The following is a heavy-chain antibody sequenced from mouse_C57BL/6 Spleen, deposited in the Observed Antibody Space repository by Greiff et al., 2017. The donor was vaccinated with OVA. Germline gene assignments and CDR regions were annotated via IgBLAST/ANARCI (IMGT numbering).Heavy chain of an antibody. J-gene: IGHJ3*01. CDR2: ISSGSSTI. CDR3: ARSGNSWFAY. Sequence: EVMLVESGGGLVKPGGSLKLSCAASGFTFSDYGMHWVRQAPEKGLEWVAYISSGSSTIYYADTVKGRFTISRDNAKNTLFLQMTSLRSEDMAMYYCARSGNSWFAYWGQGTLVTVSA. D-gene: IGHD2-1*01. CDR1: GFTFSDYG. V-gene: IGHV5-17*01.